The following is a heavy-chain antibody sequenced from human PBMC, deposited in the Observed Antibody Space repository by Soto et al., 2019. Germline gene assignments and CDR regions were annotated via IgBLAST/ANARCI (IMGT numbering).Heavy chain of an antibody. J-gene: IGHJ6*02. CDR1: GGSFTAYY. CDR2: INHSGRT. CDR3: ARGRGYGDCRRNTPFGNYYYYYGMDV. Sequence: SETLSLTCAVYGGSFTAYYWSWIRQPPGKGLEWIGEINHSGRTNYSPYRKSRVTISVDTSKNQFSLKLSSVTAADTAVYYCARGRGYGDCRRNTPFGNYYYYYGMDVWGQGTTVTVSS. V-gene: IGHV4-34*01. D-gene: IGHD4-17*01.